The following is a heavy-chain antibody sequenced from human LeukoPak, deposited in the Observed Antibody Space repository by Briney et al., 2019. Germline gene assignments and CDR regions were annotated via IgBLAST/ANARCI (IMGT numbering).Heavy chain of an antibody. CDR2: IYYSGST. Sequence: KPSETLSLTCTVSGGSIGTYYWSWIRQPPGKGLEWIGQIYYSGSTNYNPSLKSRVTISVDTSKNQFSLKLSSVTAADTAVYYCARAGPKVWSGYSFLDVWGKGTTVTVSS. J-gene: IGHJ6*04. CDR3: ARAGPKVWSGYSFLDV. V-gene: IGHV4-59*12. CDR1: GGSIGTYY. D-gene: IGHD3-3*01.